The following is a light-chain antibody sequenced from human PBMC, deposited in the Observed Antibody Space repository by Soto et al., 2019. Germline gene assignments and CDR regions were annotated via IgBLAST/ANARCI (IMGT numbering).Light chain of an antibody. V-gene: IGLV2-14*01. CDR2: EVS. J-gene: IGLJ1*01. CDR3: SSYTSSSTYV. CDR1: SSDVGSYNY. Sequence: QSVLTQPASVSGSPGQSITISCTGTSSDVGSYNYVSWYQQHPGKAPKLMICEVSNRPSGVSDRFSGSKSGTTASLTISGLQADDEADYYCSSYTSSSTYVFGTGTKVTVL.